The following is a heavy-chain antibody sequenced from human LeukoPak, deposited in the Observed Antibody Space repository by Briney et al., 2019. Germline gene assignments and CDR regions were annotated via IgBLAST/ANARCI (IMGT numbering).Heavy chain of an antibody. J-gene: IGHJ4*02. D-gene: IGHD1-26*01. CDR3: ARVTRGGGKYYPSDY. V-gene: IGHV1-18*01. CDR2: INAYNGYT. CDR1: GYTFTSHS. Sequence: ASVEVSCKASGYTFTSHSFSWVRQAPGQGLEWMGWINAYNGYTNYVQKLQDRVTMTTDTSTSTAYMELRSLRSDDTAVYYCARVTRGGGKYYPSDYWGQGTLVTVSS.